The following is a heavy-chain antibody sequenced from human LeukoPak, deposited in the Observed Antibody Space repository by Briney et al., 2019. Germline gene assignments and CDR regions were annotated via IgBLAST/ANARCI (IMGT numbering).Heavy chain of an antibody. J-gene: IGHJ4*02. CDR2: IWYDGSNK. Sequence: GRSLRLSCAASGFTFSSYGMHWVRQAPGKGLEWVAVIWYDGSNKYYADSVKGRFTISRDNSKNTLYLQMNSLRAEDTAVYYCARDDYYDSSGYYPPAHWGQGTLVTVSS. CDR3: ARDDYYDSSGYYPPAH. V-gene: IGHV3-33*01. D-gene: IGHD3-22*01. CDR1: GFTFSSYG.